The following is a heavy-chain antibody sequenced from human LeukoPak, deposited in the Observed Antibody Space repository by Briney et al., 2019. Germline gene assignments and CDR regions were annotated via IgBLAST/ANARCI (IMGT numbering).Heavy chain of an antibody. CDR3: TTVPWRVGGY. CDR2: VKSKTDRGTT. Sequence: GGSLRLSCAVSGFTFSNAWMNWVRQAPGKGLEWVGRVKSKTDRGTTDYAAPVKGRFTISRDDSKNTLYLQMTSLKTEDTAVYYCTTVPWRVGGYWGQGTLVTVSS. J-gene: IGHJ4*02. CDR1: GFTFSNAW. V-gene: IGHV3-15*07. D-gene: IGHD2-15*01.